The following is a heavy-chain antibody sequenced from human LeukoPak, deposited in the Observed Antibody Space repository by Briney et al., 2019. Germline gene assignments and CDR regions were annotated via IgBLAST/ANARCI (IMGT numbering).Heavy chain of an antibody. V-gene: IGHV4-59*01. D-gene: IGHD3-22*01. CDR3: ARAKGWLLKRYFDY. J-gene: IGHJ4*02. CDR1: GGSISSYY. CDR2: IYYSGST. Sequence: SETLSLTCTVSGGSISSYYWSWIRQPPGKGLEWIGYIYYSGSTNYNPSLKSRVTMSVDTSKNQFSLKLSSVTAADTAVYYCARAKGWLLKRYFDYWGQGTLVTVSS.